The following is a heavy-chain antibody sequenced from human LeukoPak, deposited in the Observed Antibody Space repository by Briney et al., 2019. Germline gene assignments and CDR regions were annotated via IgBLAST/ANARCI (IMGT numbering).Heavy chain of an antibody. V-gene: IGHV3-11*04. D-gene: IGHD2-15*01. CDR1: GFTFSDYY. Sequence: GGSLRLSCAASGFTFSDYYMSWIRQAPGKGLEWVSYISSSGSTIYYADSVKGRFTISRDNAKNSLYLQMNSLRVEDTAVYYCARAEDIVVVVAVTEGYYFDYWGQGTLVTVSS. CDR3: ARAEDIVVVVAVTEGYYFDY. J-gene: IGHJ4*02. CDR2: ISSSGSTI.